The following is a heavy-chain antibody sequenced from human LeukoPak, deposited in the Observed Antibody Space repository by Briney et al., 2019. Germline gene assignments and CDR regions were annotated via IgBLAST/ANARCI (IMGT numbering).Heavy chain of an antibody. V-gene: IGHV3-30*07. Sequence: SRDNSKNTLYLQMNSLRAEDTAVYYCARDHPLRACFDYWGQGTLVTVSS. D-gene: IGHD2-21*01. CDR3: ARDHPLRACFDY. J-gene: IGHJ4*02.